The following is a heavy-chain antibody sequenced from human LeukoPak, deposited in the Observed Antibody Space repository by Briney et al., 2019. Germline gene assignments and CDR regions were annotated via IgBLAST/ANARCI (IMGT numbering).Heavy chain of an antibody. J-gene: IGHJ6*02. V-gene: IGHV4-39*01. Sequence: SETLSLTCTVSGDSIISYKYYWGWLRQPPGTGLEWLGSIYHRGSTYYNPSLQSRLTISVDTSKNLFSLRLTSVTAADTAVYYCARQGAVVRGYYYFSGMDVWGQGTTVAVSS. D-gene: IGHD3-22*01. CDR2: IYHRGST. CDR1: GDSIISYKYY. CDR3: ARQGAVVRGYYYFSGMDV.